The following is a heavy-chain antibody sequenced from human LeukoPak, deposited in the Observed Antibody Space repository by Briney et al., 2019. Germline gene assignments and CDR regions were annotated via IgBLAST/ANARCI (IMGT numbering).Heavy chain of an antibody. J-gene: IGHJ4*02. V-gene: IGHV4-59*11. CDR1: GGSISSHY. Sequence: SETLSLTCTVSGGSISSHYWSWIRQPPGKGLEWIGYIYYSGSTNYNPSLKSRVTISVDTSKNQFSLKLSSVTAADTAVYYCAKDSVEQQLVYYFDYWGQGTLVTVSS. CDR3: AKDSVEQQLVYYFDY. D-gene: IGHD6-13*01. CDR2: IYYSGST.